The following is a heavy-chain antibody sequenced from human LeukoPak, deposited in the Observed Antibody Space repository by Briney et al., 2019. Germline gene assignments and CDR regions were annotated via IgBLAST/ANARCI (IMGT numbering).Heavy chain of an antibody. V-gene: IGHV4-34*01. CDR2: INHSGST. Sequence: SSETLSLTCAVYGGPFSGYYWSWIRQPPGKGLEWIGEINHSGSTNYNPSRKSRVTISVDTSKNQFSLKLSSVTAADTAVYYCARGVSLGNRILTGRSFDYWGQGTLVTVSS. CDR3: ARGVSLGNRILTGRSFDY. D-gene: IGHD3-9*01. CDR1: GGPFSGYY. J-gene: IGHJ4*02.